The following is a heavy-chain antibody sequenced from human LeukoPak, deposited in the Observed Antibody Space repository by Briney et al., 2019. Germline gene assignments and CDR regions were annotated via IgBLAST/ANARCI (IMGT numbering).Heavy chain of an antibody. Sequence: PSETLSLTCAVYGGSFSGYYWSWIRQPPGKGLEWIGEINHSGSTNYNPSLKSRVTISVDTSKNQFSLKLSSVTAADTAVYYCARQYTTTREYYFDYWGQGTLVTVSS. CDR1: GGSFSGYY. V-gene: IGHV4-34*01. J-gene: IGHJ4*02. D-gene: IGHD1-26*01. CDR2: INHSGST. CDR3: ARQYTTTREYYFDY.